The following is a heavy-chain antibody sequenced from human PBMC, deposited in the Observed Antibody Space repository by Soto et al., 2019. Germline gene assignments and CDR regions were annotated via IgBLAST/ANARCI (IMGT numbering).Heavy chain of an antibody. CDR3: SRVGGSTLH. Sequence: EVQLVESGGGLVQPGGSLRVSCAASGFTFSSYWMHWVRQAPGKGLVWVSRINSDGSSTNYADFVKGRFAISRDNAKNTLYLQMNSLIVEDTAVYYCSRVGGSTLHWGQGTLVTVSS. CDR2: INSDGSST. V-gene: IGHV3-74*01. J-gene: IGHJ4*02. D-gene: IGHD1-26*01. CDR1: GFTFSSYW.